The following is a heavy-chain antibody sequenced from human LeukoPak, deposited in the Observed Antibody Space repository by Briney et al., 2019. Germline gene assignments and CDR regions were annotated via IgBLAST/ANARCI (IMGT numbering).Heavy chain of an antibody. D-gene: IGHD5-12*01. CDR3: ARDQGGYSTDFNF. J-gene: IGHJ4*02. V-gene: IGHV3-53*01. Sequence: GGSLRLSCAASGFTVSSNYMSWVRQAPGKGLEWVSTINGDGTRTYYSVSSNARFIISRDNSVNTLYLQMNGLRAEDTAVYYCARDQGGYSTDFNFWGQGTLVTVSS. CDR2: INGDGTRT. CDR1: GFTVSSNY.